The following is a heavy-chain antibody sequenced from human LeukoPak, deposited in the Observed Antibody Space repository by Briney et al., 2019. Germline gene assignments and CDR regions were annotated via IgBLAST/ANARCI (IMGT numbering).Heavy chain of an antibody. V-gene: IGHV3-7*01. CDR3: ARDADFWSAANFDY. Sequence: GGSLRLSCAASGFTFSSYWMSWVRQAPGKGLEWVANIKQDGSEKYYVDSVKGRSTISRDNAKNSLYLQMNSLRAEDTAVYYCARDADFWSAANFDYWGQGTLVTVSS. D-gene: IGHD3/OR15-3a*01. CDR2: IKQDGSEK. J-gene: IGHJ4*02. CDR1: GFTFSSYW.